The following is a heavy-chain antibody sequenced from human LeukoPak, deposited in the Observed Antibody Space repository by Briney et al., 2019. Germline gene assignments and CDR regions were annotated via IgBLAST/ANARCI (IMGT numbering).Heavy chain of an antibody. Sequence: SETLSLTCAVYGGSFSGYYWSWIRQPPGKGLEWIGEINHSGSTNYNPSLKSRVTISVDTSKNQFSLKLSSVTAADTAVYYCARDLGYGDYFDYWGQGTLVTVSS. CDR2: INHSGST. V-gene: IGHV4-34*01. J-gene: IGHJ4*02. CDR1: GGSFSGYY. D-gene: IGHD3-16*01. CDR3: ARDLGYGDYFDY.